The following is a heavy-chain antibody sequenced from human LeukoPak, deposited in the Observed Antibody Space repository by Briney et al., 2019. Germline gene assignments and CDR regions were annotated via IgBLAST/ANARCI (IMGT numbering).Heavy chain of an antibody. CDR3: AREQYYGSGFDY. D-gene: IGHD3-10*01. J-gene: IGHJ4*02. V-gene: IGHV3-30-3*01. Sequence: GRSLRLSCAASEFTFSSYAMHWVRQAPGKGLEWVAVISYDGSTKYYADSVKGRFTISRDNSKNTLYLQMISLRAEDTAVYYCAREQYYGSGFDYWGQGTLVTVSS. CDR1: EFTFSSYA. CDR2: ISYDGSTK.